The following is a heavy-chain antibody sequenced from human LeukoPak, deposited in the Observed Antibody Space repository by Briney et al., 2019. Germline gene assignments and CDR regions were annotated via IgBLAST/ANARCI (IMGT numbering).Heavy chain of an antibody. D-gene: IGHD6-19*01. CDR3: ARAQAVAGTGGFDP. CDR2: ISYDGNTI. CDR1: EFTFSNYA. Sequence: GGSLRLSCAASEFTFSNYAVHWVRQAPGKGLQWVAVISYDGNTIHYADSVKGRFTISRDNAKNTLYLQMKSLRDEDTAVYYCARAQAVAGTGGFDPWGQGTLVTVSS. V-gene: IGHV3-30-3*01. J-gene: IGHJ5*02.